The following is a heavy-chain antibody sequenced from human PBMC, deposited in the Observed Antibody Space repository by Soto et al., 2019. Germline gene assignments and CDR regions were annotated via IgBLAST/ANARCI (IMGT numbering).Heavy chain of an antibody. Sequence: PSETLSLTCTVSGGSISSYYWSWIRQPPGKGLEWIGYIYYSGSTNYNPSLKSRVTISVDTSKNQFSLKLSSVTAADTAVYYCARGMTTNFRYWGQGTLVTVSS. D-gene: IGHD4-17*01. CDR3: ARGMTTNFRY. CDR2: IYYSGST. V-gene: IGHV4-59*01. J-gene: IGHJ4*02. CDR1: GGSISSYY.